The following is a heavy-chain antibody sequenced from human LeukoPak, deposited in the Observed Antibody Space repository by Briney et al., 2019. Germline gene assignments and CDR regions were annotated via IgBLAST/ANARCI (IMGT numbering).Heavy chain of an antibody. CDR2: INPNSGGT. Sequence: ASVKVSCKASGYTFTGYYMHWVRQAPGQGLEWMGRINPNSGGTNYAQKFQGRVTMTRDTSISTAYMELSRPRSDDTAVYYCARGPDNYYDSSGYYSDAFDIWGQGTMVTVSS. CDR1: GYTFTGYY. V-gene: IGHV1-2*06. CDR3: ARGPDNYYDSSGYYSDAFDI. J-gene: IGHJ3*02. D-gene: IGHD3-22*01.